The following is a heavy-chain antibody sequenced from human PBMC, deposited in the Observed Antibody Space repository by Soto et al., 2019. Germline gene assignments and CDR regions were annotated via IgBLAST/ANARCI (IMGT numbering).Heavy chain of an antibody. V-gene: IGHV1-69*12. Sequence: QVQLVQSGAEVKKPGSSVKVSCKASGGTFSSYAISWVRQAPGQGLEWMGGIIPIFGTTNYAQKFQGRVTIAADESTSTAYMELNSPRSEDTAVYYCARVVTVVKSFHYWYFDLWGRGTLVTVSS. J-gene: IGHJ2*01. CDR1: GGTFSSYA. D-gene: IGHD2-15*01. CDR2: IIPIFGTT. CDR3: ARVVTVVKSFHYWYFDL.